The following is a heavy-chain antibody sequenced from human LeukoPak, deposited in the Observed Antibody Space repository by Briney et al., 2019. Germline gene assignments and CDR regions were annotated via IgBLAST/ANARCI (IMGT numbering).Heavy chain of an antibody. D-gene: IGHD6-19*01. Sequence: PGRSLRLSCAASGFTFSSYGMHWVRQAPGKGLEWVSSIGSSGSYIYYADSVRGRFTISRDNAKNSLYLQMDGLRADDTAVYYCARDLAVANDEEYYFDYWGQGTLVTVSS. V-gene: IGHV3-21*01. CDR3: ARDLAVANDEEYYFDY. CDR1: GFTFSSYG. J-gene: IGHJ4*02. CDR2: IGSSGSYI.